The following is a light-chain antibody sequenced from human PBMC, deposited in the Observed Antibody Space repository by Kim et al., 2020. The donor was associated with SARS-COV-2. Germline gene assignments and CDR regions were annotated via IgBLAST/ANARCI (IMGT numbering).Light chain of an antibody. J-gene: IGKJ1*01. CDR1: QSISRH. Sequence: ASIGDRVTITCRASQSISRHFNWYQKRPGEAPKLLIYGASNLQSGVPSRFSGSASGTDFTLTISSLQPEDFATYYCQQSYSSPPTFGQGTKVDIK. CDR3: QQSYSSPPT. V-gene: IGKV1-39*01. CDR2: GAS.